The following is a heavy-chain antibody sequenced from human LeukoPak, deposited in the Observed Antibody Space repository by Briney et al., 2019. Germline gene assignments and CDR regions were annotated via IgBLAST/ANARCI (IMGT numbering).Heavy chain of an antibody. CDR2: ISYDGSNK. V-gene: IGHV3-30-3*01. CDR1: GFTLSSYA. CDR3: ARARTLGLRLGELST. Sequence: PGGSLRLSCAASGFTLSSYAMHWVRQAPGKGLEWVAVISYDGSNKYYADSVKGRFTISRDNSKNTLYLQMNSLRAEDTAVYYCARARTLGLRLGELSTWGQGTLVTVSS. D-gene: IGHD3-16*02. J-gene: IGHJ5*02.